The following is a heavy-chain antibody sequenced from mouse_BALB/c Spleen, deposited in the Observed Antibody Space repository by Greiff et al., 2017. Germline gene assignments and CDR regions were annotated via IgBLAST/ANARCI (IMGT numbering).Heavy chain of an antibody. CDR1: GYTFTSYW. CDR2: IYPGDGDT. Sequence: VQLQQSGAELARPGASVKLSCKASGYTFTSYWMQWVKQRPGQGLEWIGAIYPGDGDTRYTQKFKGKATLTADKSSSTAYMQLSSLASEDSAVYYCARWFDYWGQGTTLTVSS. J-gene: IGHJ2*01. V-gene: IGHV1-87*01. D-gene: IGHD2-3*01. CDR3: ARWFDY.